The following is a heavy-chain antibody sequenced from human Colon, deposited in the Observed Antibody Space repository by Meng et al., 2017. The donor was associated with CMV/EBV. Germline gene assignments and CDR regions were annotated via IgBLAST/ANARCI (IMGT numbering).Heavy chain of an antibody. D-gene: IGHD6-13*01. J-gene: IGHJ4*02. CDR2: ISTSSDI. V-gene: IGHV3-69-1*01. CDR3: ARGWPPDY. Sequence: GGSLRLSCAASGFNVINTYINWVRQAPGKGLEWVSSISTSSDIYYADSVRGRFTLSRDNAKNLVYLQMHSLTAEDTAVYYCARGWPPDYWGQGTLVTVSS. CDR1: GFNVINTY.